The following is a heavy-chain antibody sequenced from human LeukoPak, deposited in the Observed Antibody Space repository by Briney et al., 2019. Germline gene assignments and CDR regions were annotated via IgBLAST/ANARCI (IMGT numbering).Heavy chain of an antibody. CDR2: INPSGGST. CDR3: ARAEIIAVAGTKYSAFDI. CDR1: GYTFTSYY. Sequence: GASVKVSCTASGYTFTSYYMHWVRQAPGQGLDWKGIINPSGGSTSYAQTFQGRVTMTRDTSTSTVYMELSSLRSEDTAVYYCARAEIIAVAGTKYSAFDIWGQGTMVTVSS. D-gene: IGHD6-19*01. V-gene: IGHV1-46*01. J-gene: IGHJ3*02.